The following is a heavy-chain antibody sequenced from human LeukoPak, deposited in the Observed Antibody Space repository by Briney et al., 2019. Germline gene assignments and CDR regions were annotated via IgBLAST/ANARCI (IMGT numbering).Heavy chain of an antibody. V-gene: IGHV1-2*02. CDR3: ARDGAHCSAGICRGFQY. CDR1: GYTFSGYF. D-gene: IGHD2-15*01. J-gene: IGHJ1*01. Sequence: ASVKVSCKASGYTFSGYFMHWVRQAPGQGLEWMGWINPNGGDTNYAQKFQGRVTMTRETPINTAYMELNRLTSDDTAIYYCARDGAHCSAGICRGFQYSGQGTLVSVSS. CDR2: INPNGGDT.